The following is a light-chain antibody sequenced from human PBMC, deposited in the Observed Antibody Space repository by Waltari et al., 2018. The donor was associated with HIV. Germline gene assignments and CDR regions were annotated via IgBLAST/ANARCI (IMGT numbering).Light chain of an antibody. CDR2: WAS. Sequence: DIVMTQSPDSLAVSLGESATINCKSSQSVLYSSNNKSYLTWYQQKPGQPPKLLIYWASTRESGVPDRFNGSGSGTDFTLTISSLQAEDVAVYYCQQYFSTPYTFGQGTKLEIK. CDR1: QSVLYSSNNKSY. J-gene: IGKJ2*01. CDR3: QQYFSTPYT. V-gene: IGKV4-1*01.